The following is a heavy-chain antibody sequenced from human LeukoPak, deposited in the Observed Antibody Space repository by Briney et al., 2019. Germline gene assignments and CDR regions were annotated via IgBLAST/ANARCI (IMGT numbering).Heavy chain of an antibody. J-gene: IGHJ4*02. Sequence: SETLSLTCTVSDGSISSYYWSWIRQPPGKGLEWIGYIYYSGSTNYNPSLKSRVTISVDTSKNQFSLKLSSVTAADTAVYYCARDKSYYGDYSFDHWGQGTLVTVSS. V-gene: IGHV4-59*01. D-gene: IGHD4-17*01. CDR2: IYYSGST. CDR3: ARDKSYYGDYSFDH. CDR1: DGSISSYY.